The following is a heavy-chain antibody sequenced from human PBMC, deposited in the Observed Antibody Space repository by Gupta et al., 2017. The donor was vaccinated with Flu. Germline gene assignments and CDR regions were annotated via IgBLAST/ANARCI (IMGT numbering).Heavy chain of an antibody. CDR3: VKARYLETSGYSIDAFDL. Sequence: MHWVRQVPGEGLEWVAGVSWNSGSVGYADSVKGRFTISKDNAKSSLFLQMNSLRVEDKAFYFCVKARYLETSGYSIDAFDLWGQGTMVTVSS. CDR2: VSWNSGSV. V-gene: IGHV3-9*01. D-gene: IGHD3-22*01. J-gene: IGHJ3*01.